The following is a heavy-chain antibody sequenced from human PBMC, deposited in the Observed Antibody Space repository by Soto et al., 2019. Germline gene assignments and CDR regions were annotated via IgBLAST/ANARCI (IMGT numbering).Heavy chain of an antibody. CDR1: GFTFSSYA. CDR2: IWYDGSNK. D-gene: IGHD3-16*01. V-gene: IGHV3-33*01. CDR3: ARDGGAFDI. J-gene: IGHJ3*02. Sequence: GGSLRPSCAAFGFTFSSYAMRWVRQAPGKGLEWVAVIWYDGSNKYYADSVKGRFTISRDNSKNTLYLQMNSLRAEDTAVYYCARDGGAFDIWGQGTMVTVS.